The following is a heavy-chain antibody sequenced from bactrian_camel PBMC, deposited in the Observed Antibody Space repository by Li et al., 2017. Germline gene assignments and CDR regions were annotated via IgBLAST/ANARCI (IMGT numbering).Heavy chain of an antibody. Sequence: QLVESGGGSVQAGGSLTLSCAASAYTASSYCMGWFRQAPGKAREGVAAISTGPGDTYYADSVKGRFTFSQDNAKTTVYLEMNSAKPEDTAMYYCVAQRGDCSPGSWWSESQYVYWGQGTQVTVS. CDR2: ISTGPGDT. CDR3: VAQRGDCSPGSWWSESQYVY. CDR1: AYTASSYC. V-gene: IGHV3S25*01. J-gene: IGHJ4*01. D-gene: IGHD7*01.